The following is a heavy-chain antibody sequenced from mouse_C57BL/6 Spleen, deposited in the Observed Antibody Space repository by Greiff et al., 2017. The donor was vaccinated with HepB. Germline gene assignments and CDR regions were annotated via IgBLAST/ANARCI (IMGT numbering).Heavy chain of an antibody. V-gene: IGHV1-18*01. J-gene: IGHJ3*01. CDR1: GYTFTDYN. CDR2: INPNNGGT. Sequence: VQLKESGPELVKPGASVKIPCKASGYTFTDYNMDWVKQSHGKSLEWIGDINPNNGGTIYNQKFKGKATLTVDKSSSTAYMELRSLTSEDTAVYYCARWGQLRPFAYWGQGTLVTVSA. CDR3: ARWGQLRPFAY. D-gene: IGHD3-2*02.